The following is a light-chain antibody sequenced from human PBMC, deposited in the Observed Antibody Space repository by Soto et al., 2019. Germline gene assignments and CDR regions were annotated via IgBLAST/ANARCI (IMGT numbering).Light chain of an antibody. J-gene: IGKJ1*01. Sequence: EIVLTQSPGTLSLSPGERATLSCRASQSVSSSYLAWYQQKPGQAPRPLIYGASSRAIGIPDRFSGSGSGTDVTLTIRRLEPEDFAVYYCQQYGSSPWTFGQGTKVEIK. V-gene: IGKV3-20*01. CDR3: QQYGSSPWT. CDR2: GAS. CDR1: QSVSSSY.